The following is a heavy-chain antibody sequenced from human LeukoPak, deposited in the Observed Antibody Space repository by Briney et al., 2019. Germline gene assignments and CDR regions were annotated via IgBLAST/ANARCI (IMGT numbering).Heavy chain of an antibody. J-gene: IGHJ4*02. CDR1: GGSISSSSHY. CDR2: AYYSGGT. Sequence: SSETLSLTCTVSGGSISSSSHYWGWIRQPPGKGLEWIGIAYYSGGTYYNPSLKSRVTISIDTSKNQFSLKLSSVTAADTAVYYCATRSTGVVATFDCWGQGALVTVSS. CDR3: ATRSTGVVATFDC. D-gene: IGHD2-15*01. V-gene: IGHV4-39*07.